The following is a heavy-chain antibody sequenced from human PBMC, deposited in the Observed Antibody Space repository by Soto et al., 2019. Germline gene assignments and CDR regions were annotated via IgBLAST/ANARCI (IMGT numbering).Heavy chain of an antibody. J-gene: IGHJ4*02. CDR1: GGSISSSSYY. CDR3: ARRYNGDGYFDY. CDR2: IYYSGST. D-gene: IGHD1-1*01. V-gene: IGHV4-39*01. Sequence: SETLSLTCTVSGGSISSSSYYWGWIRQPPGKGLEWIGSIYYSGSTYYNPSLKSRVTISVDTSKNQFSLKLSSVTAADTAVYYCARRYNGDGYFDYWGQGTLVTVS.